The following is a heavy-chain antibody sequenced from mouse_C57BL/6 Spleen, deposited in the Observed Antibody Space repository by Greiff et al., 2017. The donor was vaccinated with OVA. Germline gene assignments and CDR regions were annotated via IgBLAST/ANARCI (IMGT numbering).Heavy chain of an antibody. CDR2: ISDGGSYT. J-gene: IGHJ2*01. CDR3: ARDLNWDGGYFDY. CDR1: GFTFSSYA. D-gene: IGHD4-1*02. Sequence: EVMLVESGGGLVKPGGSLKLSCAASGFTFSSYAMSWVRQTPEKRLEWVATISDGGSYTYYPDNVKGRFTISRDNAKNNLYLQMSHLKSEDTAMYYCARDLNWDGGYFDYWGQGTTLTVSS. V-gene: IGHV5-4*01.